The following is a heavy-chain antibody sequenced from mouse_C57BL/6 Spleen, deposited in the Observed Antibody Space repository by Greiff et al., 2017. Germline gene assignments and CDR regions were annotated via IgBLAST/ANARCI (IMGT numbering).Heavy chain of an antibody. CDR1: GFTFSSYA. CDR3: ASIYYDYVVGFAC. Sequence: EVKLMESGGGLVKPGGSLKLSCAASGFTFSSYAMSWVRQTPEKRLEWVATISDGGSYTYYPDNVKGRSTISRDNAKNNLYLQMSHLKSEDTAIYYCASIYYDYVVGFACRGQAPLVSVSA. V-gene: IGHV5-4*03. CDR2: ISDGGSYT. D-gene: IGHD2-4*01. J-gene: IGHJ3*01.